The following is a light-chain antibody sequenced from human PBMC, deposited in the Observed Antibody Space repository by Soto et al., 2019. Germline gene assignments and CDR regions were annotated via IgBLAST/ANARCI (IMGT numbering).Light chain of an antibody. V-gene: IGLV1-44*01. CDR3: GVWDDSVNVRYL. Sequence: QSVLTQPPSASGTPGQRVTISCSGSSSNIGSNSVNWYQQVPGTAPKILIYSNSQRPSGVPDLFSGSKSGTSASLAISGLQSEDGADYYCGVWDDSVNVRYLFGTGTKVTVL. J-gene: IGLJ1*01. CDR1: SSNIGSNS. CDR2: SNS.